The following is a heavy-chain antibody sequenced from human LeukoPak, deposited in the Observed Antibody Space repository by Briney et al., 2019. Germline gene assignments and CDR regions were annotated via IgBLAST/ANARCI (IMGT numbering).Heavy chain of an antibody. CDR1: GYTFTGYY. V-gene: IGHV1-2*02. CDR3: ARGDCSSTSCYPGKGDY. D-gene: IGHD2-2*01. Sequence: ASVKVSCKASGYTFTGYYMHWVRQAPGQGLEWMGWINPNSGGTNYAQKFQGRVTMTRDTSISTAYMELSRLRSDDTAVYYCARGDCSSTSCYPGKGDYWGQGTLVTVSS. J-gene: IGHJ4*02. CDR2: INPNSGGT.